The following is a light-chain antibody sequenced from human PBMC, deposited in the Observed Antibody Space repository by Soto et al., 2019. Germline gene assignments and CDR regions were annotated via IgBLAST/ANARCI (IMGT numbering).Light chain of an antibody. CDR1: SSDVGGYNY. J-gene: IGLJ1*01. V-gene: IGLV2-14*01. Sequence: QSVLTQPASVSGSPGQSSTISFTGTSSDVGGYNYVSWYQQHPGKAPKLMIYEVSNRPSGVSNRFSGSKSGNTASLTISGLQAEDEADYYCSSYTSSSLYVFGTGTKVTVL. CDR2: EVS. CDR3: SSYTSSSLYV.